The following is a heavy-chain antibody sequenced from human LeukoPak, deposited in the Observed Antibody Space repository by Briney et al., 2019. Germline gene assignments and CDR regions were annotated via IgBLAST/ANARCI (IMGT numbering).Heavy chain of an antibody. CDR3: ALLAVASDFDY. CDR2: IASSGTTK. V-gene: IGHV3-48*03. CDR1: RFPFSVYE. J-gene: IGHJ4*02. Sequence: GGSLRLSCAVSRFPFSVYEMNWVRQAPGKGLEWVSNIASSGTTKYYADSVKGRFPISRDNAKSSLYLKMNSLRVEDTAVYYCALLAVASDFDYWGQGALVTVSS. D-gene: IGHD6-19*01.